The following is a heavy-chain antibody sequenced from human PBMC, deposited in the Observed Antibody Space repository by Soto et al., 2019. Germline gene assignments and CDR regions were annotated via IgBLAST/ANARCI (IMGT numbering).Heavy chain of an antibody. Sequence: QVQLVQSGAEVKKPGASVKVSCKASGYTFTNYGISWVRQAPGQGLEWMGWISHWGKTNYAQKLQGRVTMTTDTSASTAVMELRSLRSDDTAMYFCARDLDGSGSYYTDYWGQGTLVTVSS. CDR2: ISHWGKT. CDR3: ARDLDGSGSYYTDY. J-gene: IGHJ4*02. V-gene: IGHV1-18*01. D-gene: IGHD3-10*01. CDR1: GYTFTNYG.